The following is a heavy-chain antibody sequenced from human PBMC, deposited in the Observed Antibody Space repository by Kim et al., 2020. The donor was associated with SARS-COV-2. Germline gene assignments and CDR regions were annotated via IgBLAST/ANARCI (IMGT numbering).Heavy chain of an antibody. CDR3: ARFGLEAALDS. Sequence: YDVDSVKGRFTIARDNSKNSLHLQMNSMRAEDAAVDSCARFGLEAALDSWGQGTLVTVSS. J-gene: IGHJ4*02. V-gene: IGHV3-7*01. D-gene: IGHD3-3*01.